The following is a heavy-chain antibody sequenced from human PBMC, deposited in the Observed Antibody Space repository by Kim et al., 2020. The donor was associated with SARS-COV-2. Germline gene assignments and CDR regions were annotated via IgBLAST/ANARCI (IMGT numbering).Heavy chain of an antibody. Sequence: SETLSLTCTVSGGSISSSSYYWGWIRQPPGKGLEWIGSIYYSGSTYYNPSLKSRVTISVDTSKNQFSLKLSSVTAADTAVYYCARSGRATTNNWGQGTLVTVSS. V-gene: IGHV4-39*01. CDR2: IYYSGST. CDR1: GGSISSSSYY. J-gene: IGHJ4*02. D-gene: IGHD1-1*01. CDR3: ARSGRATTNN.